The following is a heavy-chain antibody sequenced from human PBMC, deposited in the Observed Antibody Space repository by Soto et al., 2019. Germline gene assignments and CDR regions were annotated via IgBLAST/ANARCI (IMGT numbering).Heavy chain of an antibody. CDR3: ARDPGIVVVVGAFDI. V-gene: IGHV1-2*04. Sequence: ASVKVSCKASGYTFTGYYMHWVRQAPGQGLEWMGWINPNSGGTNYAQKFQGWVTMTRDTSTSTAYMELRSLRSDDTAVYYCARDPGIVVVVGAFDIWGRGTMVTVSS. CDR1: GYTFTGYY. J-gene: IGHJ3*02. D-gene: IGHD2-15*01. CDR2: INPNSGGT.